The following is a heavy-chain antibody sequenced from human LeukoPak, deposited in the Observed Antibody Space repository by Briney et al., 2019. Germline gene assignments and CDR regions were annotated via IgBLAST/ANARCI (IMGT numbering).Heavy chain of an antibody. J-gene: IGHJ4*02. CDR3: ASSSGPFDY. D-gene: IGHD3-22*01. V-gene: IGHV3-48*01. CDR1: GFTFSNYN. Sequence: PGGSLRLSCAASGFTFSNYNMNWVRQAPGKGLEWVSFISSSSSTIYYADSVKDRFTISRDNAKNSLYLQMNSLRGEDTAVYYCASSSGPFDYWGQGTLVTVSS. CDR2: ISSSSSTI.